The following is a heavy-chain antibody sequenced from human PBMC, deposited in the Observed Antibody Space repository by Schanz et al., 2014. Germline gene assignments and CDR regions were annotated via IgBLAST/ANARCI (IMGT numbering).Heavy chain of an antibody. CDR2: ISTGRYL. V-gene: IGHV3-21*02. Sequence: EVQLVESGGGLVKPGGSLRLSCAASGFTFSSYSLAWVRQAPGKGLEWVSFISTGRYLYYADSVKGRFTISRDNTKNSLYLQMNSLRAEDTAVYYCARAGCINGACKYGXXVWGQGTTXXVSS. J-gene: IGHJ6*02. CDR3: ARAGCINGACKYGXXV. CDR1: GFTFSSYS. D-gene: IGHD2-8*01.